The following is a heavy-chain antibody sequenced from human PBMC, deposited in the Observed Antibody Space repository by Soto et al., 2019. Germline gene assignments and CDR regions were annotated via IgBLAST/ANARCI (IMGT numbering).Heavy chain of an antibody. J-gene: IGHJ4*02. Sequence: GESLKISCEGSYYTFTNYWVAWVRQVSGKGLEWMGMIKPGGSDTRYSPSFQGHVTISADMSINTAYLQWSSLKASDTALYYCARRYCRYGDCYSDFWGQGTLVTVSS. CDR2: IKPGGSDT. CDR1: YYTFTNYW. D-gene: IGHD2-21*01. CDR3: ARRYCRYGDCYSDF. V-gene: IGHV5-51*01.